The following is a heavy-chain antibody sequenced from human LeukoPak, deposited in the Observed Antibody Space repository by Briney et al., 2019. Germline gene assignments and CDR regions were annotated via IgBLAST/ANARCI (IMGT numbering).Heavy chain of an antibody. CDR1: GYTFTSYY. CDR2: INPSGGST. CDR3: ARVSQDIVLMVYTHAFDI. J-gene: IGHJ3*02. Sequence: EASVKVSCKASGYTFTSYYMHWVRQAPGQGLEWMGIINPSGGSTSYAQKFQGRVTMTRDTSTSTVYMELSSLRSEDTAVYYCARVSQDIVLMVYTHAFDIWGQGTMVTVSS. D-gene: IGHD2-8*01. V-gene: IGHV1-46*01.